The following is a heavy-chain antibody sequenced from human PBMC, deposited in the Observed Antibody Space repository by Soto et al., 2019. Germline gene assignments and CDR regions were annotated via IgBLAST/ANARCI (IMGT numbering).Heavy chain of an antibody. CDR1: GFTFSSYS. V-gene: IGHV3-21*01. D-gene: IGHD2-2*01. J-gene: IGHJ3*02. CDR2: ISSTSSYI. Sequence: EVQLVESGGGLVKPGGSLRLSCAASGFTFSSYSMNWGRQAPGKGLEWVSSISSTSSYIYYADSLKGRFTISRDNAKQSLYLEMNSLRAEDTAVYYCVRDHQHAAFDIWGQGTMVTVSS. CDR3: VRDHQHAAFDI.